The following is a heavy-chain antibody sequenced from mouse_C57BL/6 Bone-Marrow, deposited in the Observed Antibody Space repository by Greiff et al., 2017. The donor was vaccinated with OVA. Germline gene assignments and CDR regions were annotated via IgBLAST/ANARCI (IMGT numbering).Heavy chain of an antibody. CDR2: IYPGNGDT. D-gene: IGHD1-1*01. CDR3: ARGYYYGSSQYYFDY. CDR1: GYTFTSYN. J-gene: IGHJ2*01. Sequence: QVQLQQSGAELVRPGASVKMSCKASGYTFTSYNMHWVKQTPRQGLEWIGAIYPGNGDTSYNQKFKGKATLTVDKSSSTAYMQLSSLTSEDSAVYFCARGYYYGSSQYYFDYWGQGTTLTVSS. V-gene: IGHV1-12*01.